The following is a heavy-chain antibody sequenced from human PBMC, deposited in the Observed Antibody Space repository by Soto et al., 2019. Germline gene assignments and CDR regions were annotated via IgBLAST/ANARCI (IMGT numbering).Heavy chain of an antibody. CDR1: GYSFTRYG. CDR2: INAYNGKT. CDR3: AMVDVYVTPSPQDV. V-gene: IGHV1-18*01. Sequence: QVQLVQSGAEVKNPGASVKVSCKASGYSFTRYGIGWSRQAHGQGLEWMGLINAYNGKTNYAQNLQGRLTLTTDTSTTTAYMELRSLRSNDTAIYYCAMVDVYVTPSPQDVWGQGTTVTVSS. J-gene: IGHJ6*02. D-gene: IGHD3-16*01.